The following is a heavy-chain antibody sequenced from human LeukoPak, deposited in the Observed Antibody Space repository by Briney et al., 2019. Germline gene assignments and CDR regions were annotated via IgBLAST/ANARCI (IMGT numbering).Heavy chain of an antibody. CDR2: IKEDGSVI. Sequence: GGSRRLSCLGSGFGFSNYWMTWLRQAPGEGLEWVANIKEDGSVIYYADSVKGRFTISRDNAKNSVYLQMNSLRVEDTALYYCATGRWFGEFAGSSFEDWGQGTLVTVSS. J-gene: IGHJ4*02. CDR3: ATGRWFGEFAGSSFED. CDR1: GFGFSNYW. D-gene: IGHD3-10*01. V-gene: IGHV3-7*01.